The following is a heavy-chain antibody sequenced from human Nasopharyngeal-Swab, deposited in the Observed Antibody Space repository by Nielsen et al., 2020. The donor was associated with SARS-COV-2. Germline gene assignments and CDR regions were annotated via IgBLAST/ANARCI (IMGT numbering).Heavy chain of an antibody. CDR2: INHSGST. J-gene: IGHJ6*03. Sequence: WIRQPPGKGLEWIGEINHSGSTNYNPSLKSRVTISVDTSKNQFSLKLSSATAADTAVYYCARHKEEWHIPGYMDVWGKGTTGTVSS. CDR3: ARHKEEWHIPGYMDV. V-gene: IGHV4-34*01. D-gene: IGHD3-3*01.